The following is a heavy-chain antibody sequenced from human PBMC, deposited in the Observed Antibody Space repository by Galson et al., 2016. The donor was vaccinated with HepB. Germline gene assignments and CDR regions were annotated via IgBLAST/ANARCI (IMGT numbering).Heavy chain of an antibody. Sequence: CAISGDSVSSNSAAWSWIRQSPSRGLEWLGRTYYRSNWFHDYAVSVRSRMNINPDTSKNQFSLQLNSMTPEDTAVYYCARGASERRAFDIWGQGTMVTVSS. D-gene: IGHD3-16*01. CDR1: GDSVSSNSAA. J-gene: IGHJ3*02. CDR2: TYYRSNWFH. CDR3: ARGASERRAFDI. V-gene: IGHV6-1*01.